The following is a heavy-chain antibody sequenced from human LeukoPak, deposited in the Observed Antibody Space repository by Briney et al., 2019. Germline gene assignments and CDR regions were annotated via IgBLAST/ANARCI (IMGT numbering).Heavy chain of an antibody. V-gene: IGHV3-30-3*01. D-gene: IGHD3-10*01. CDR2: ISYDGSNK. CDR1: GFTFSNYA. Sequence: PGGSLRLSCAASGFTFSNYAMHWVRQAPGKGLEWVAAISYDGSNKCYADSVKGRFTISRDNSKNTLYLQMNSLRPEDTAVYFCASTTGSYYYYGMDVWGQGTTVTVSS. CDR3: ASTTGSYYYYGMDV. J-gene: IGHJ6*02.